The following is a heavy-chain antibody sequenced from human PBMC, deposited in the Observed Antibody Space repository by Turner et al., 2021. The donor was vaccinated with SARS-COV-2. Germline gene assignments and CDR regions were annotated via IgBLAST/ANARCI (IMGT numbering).Heavy chain of an antibody. J-gene: IGHJ6*02. CDR1: GFTFSSYS. CDR3: ARDHRPVVVPAAKRAGSYYYGMDV. Sequence: EVQLVESGGGLVKPGGSLRLSCAASGFTFSSYSMNWVRQAPGKGLECVSSISSSSIYIYYADSVKGRFTISRDNAKNSLYLQMNSLSAEDTAVYYCARDHRPVVVPAAKRAGSYYYGMDVWGQGTTVTVSS. CDR2: ISSSSIYI. V-gene: IGHV3-21*01. D-gene: IGHD2-2*01.